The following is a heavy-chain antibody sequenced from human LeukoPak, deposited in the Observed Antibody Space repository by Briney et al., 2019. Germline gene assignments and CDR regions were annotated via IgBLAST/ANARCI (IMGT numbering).Heavy chain of an antibody. Sequence: ASVKVSCKASGYTFTRYGINWVRQAPGQGLEWMGRISAYDGYTNYAQKFQGRVTMTTDTSTSTAYMELRSLRSDDTAVYYCARGRRGYSGYDYRVITFGRGHYYYYMDVWGKGTTVTISS. CDR2: ISAYDGYT. J-gene: IGHJ6*03. CDR1: GYTFTRYG. V-gene: IGHV1-18*01. D-gene: IGHD5-12*01. CDR3: ARGRRGYSGYDYRVITFGRGHYYYYMDV.